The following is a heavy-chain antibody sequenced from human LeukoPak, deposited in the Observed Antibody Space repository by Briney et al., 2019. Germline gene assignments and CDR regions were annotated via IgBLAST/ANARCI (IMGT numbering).Heavy chain of an antibody. CDR1: GFTVSSNY. Sequence: GGSLRLSCAASGFTVSSNYMSWVRQAPGKGLEWVSVIYSGVSTYYADSVKGRFTISRDNSKNTLYLQMNSLRAEDTALYYCARDRRYYDSSGYYFHWYFDLWGRGTLVTVSS. D-gene: IGHD3-22*01. CDR3: ARDRRYYDSSGYYFHWYFDL. V-gene: IGHV3-53*01. J-gene: IGHJ2*01. CDR2: IYSGVST.